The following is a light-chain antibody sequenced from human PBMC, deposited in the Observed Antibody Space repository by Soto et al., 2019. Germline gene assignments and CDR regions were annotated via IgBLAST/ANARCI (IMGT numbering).Light chain of an antibody. Sequence: DIVMTQSPGTLSVSPGERATLSCRASQSVSSNLAWYQQKPGQAPRLLIYDASTRATGIPARISGSGSGTDFTLSIRSLQSEDFAVYFCQQYNTWPPYTFGQGTKLEI. J-gene: IGKJ2*01. CDR1: QSVSSN. CDR2: DAS. CDR3: QQYNTWPPYT. V-gene: IGKV3-15*01.